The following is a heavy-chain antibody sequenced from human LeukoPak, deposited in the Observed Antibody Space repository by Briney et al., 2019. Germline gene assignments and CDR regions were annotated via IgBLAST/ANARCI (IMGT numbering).Heavy chain of an antibody. Sequence: GGSFRLSCAASGFTFSTYGMNWVRQAPGKGLEWVSYISDSSSTIYYADSVKGRFTISRDNAKNSLYLQMNSLRDEDTAVYYCARDCSGSYLRYYFDYWGQGTLVTVSS. V-gene: IGHV3-48*02. J-gene: IGHJ4*02. CDR2: ISDSSSTI. CDR3: ARDCSGSYLRYYFDY. CDR1: GFTFSTYG. D-gene: IGHD1-26*01.